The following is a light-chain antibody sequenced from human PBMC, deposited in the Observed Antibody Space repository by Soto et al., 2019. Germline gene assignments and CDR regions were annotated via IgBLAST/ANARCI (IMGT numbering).Light chain of an antibody. CDR2: HAS. Sequence: ETVLTQSPATLSLSPGETATLSCRASESVDSYLSWYQQKPGQAPSILIYHASNRATGIPPKFSSSGSWTDVTLTISSLEAEDSAVYYCQQRCNWPPLTFGGGTRVEI. V-gene: IGKV3-11*01. J-gene: IGKJ4*01. CDR3: QQRCNWPPLT. CDR1: ESVDSY.